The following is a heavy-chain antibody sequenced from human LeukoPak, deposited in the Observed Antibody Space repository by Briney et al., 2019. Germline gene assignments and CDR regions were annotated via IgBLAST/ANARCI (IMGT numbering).Heavy chain of an antibody. Sequence: GESLKISCKGSGHSFTRHWIGWVRQMPGKGLEWMGIINPGDSDTRYSPSSQGQVTISADKSINTAYLQWSSLKASDTAMYYCARAAYCGANCYSVGWFDSWGQGTLVTVSS. V-gene: IGHV5-51*01. CDR3: ARAAYCGANCYSVGWFDS. CDR1: GHSFTRHW. CDR2: INPGDSDT. D-gene: IGHD2-21*02. J-gene: IGHJ5*01.